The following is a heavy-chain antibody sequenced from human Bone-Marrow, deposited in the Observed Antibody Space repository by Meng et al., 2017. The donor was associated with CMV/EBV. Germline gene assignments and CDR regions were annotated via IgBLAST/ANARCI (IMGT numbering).Heavy chain of an antibody. J-gene: IGHJ4*02. V-gene: IGHV3-7*01. CDR3: AREDSSGHGEYYFDY. CDR2: IKQDGSEK. D-gene: IGHD3-10*01. CDR1: GFTFSSYW. Sequence: GESLKISCAASGFTFSSYWMSWVRQAPGKGLEWVANIKQDGSEKYYVDSVKGRFTISRDNSKNTLYLQMNSLRAEDTAVYYCAREDSSGHGEYYFDYWGQGTLVTVYS.